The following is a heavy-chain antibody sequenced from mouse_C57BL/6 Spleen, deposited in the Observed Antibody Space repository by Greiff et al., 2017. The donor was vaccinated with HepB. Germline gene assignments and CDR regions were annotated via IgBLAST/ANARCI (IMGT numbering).Heavy chain of an antibody. D-gene: IGHD4-1*01. V-gene: IGHV1-42*01. CDR1: GYSFTGYY. CDR3: ARTLTGTEAMDY. J-gene: IGHJ4*01. Sequence: EVKVVESGPELVKPGASVKISCKASGYSFTGYYMNWVKQSPEKSLEWIGEINPSTGGTTYNQKFKAKATLTVDKSSSTAYMQLKSLTSEDSAVYYCARTLTGTEAMDYWGQGTSVTVSS. CDR2: INPSTGGT.